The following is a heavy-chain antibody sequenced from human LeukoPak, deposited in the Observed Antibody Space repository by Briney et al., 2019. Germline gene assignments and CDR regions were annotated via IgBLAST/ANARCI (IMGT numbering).Heavy chain of an antibody. J-gene: IGHJ4*02. V-gene: IGHV1-69*05. CDR3: ARERFGELLRDY. D-gene: IGHD3-10*01. Sequence: SVKVSCKASGGTFSSYAISWVRQAPGQGLEWIGGIIPIFGTANYAQKFQGRVTITTDESTSTAYMELSSLRSEDTAVYYCARERFGELLRDYWGQGTLVTVSS. CDR2: IIPIFGTA. CDR1: GGTFSSYA.